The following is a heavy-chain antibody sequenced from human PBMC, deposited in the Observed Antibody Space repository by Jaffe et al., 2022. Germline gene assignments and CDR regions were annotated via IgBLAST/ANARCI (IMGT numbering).Heavy chain of an antibody. CDR1: GGSFSGYY. CDR2: INHSGST. CDR3: ARPAGIAAAGRRSDFDY. Sequence: QVQLQQWGAGLLKPSETLSLTCAVYGGSFSGYYWSWIRQPPGKGLEWIGEINHSGSTNYNPSLKSRVTISVDTSKNQFSLKLSSVTAADTAVYYCARPAGIAAAGRRSDFDYWGQGTLVTVSS. J-gene: IGHJ4*02. D-gene: IGHD6-13*01. V-gene: IGHV4-34*01.